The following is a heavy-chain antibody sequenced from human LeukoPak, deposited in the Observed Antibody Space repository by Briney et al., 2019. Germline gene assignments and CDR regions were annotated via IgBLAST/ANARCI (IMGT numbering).Heavy chain of an antibody. Sequence: GGSLRLSCAASGFTFSSYSMNWVRQAPGKGLEWVSSISSSSSYIYHADSVKGRFTISRDNAKNSLYLQMNSLRAEDTAVYYCARDRSGTYFWGQGSLVTVSS. J-gene: IGHJ4*02. V-gene: IGHV3-21*01. CDR3: ARDRSGTYF. D-gene: IGHD3-10*01. CDR2: ISSSSSYI. CDR1: GFTFSSYS.